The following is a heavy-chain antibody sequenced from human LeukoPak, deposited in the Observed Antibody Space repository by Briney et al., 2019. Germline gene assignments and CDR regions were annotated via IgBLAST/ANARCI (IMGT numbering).Heavy chain of an antibody. D-gene: IGHD1-26*01. CDR1: GFTFSSYW. CDR3: AKDLGRYRNNYFDY. CDR2: INSDGSST. Sequence: GGSLRLSCAASGFTFSSYWMHWVRQAPGKGLVWVARINSDGSSTTYADSVKGRFTISRDDSKNTLYLQMNSLRAEDTAVYYCAKDLGRYRNNYFDYWGQGTLVTVSS. V-gene: IGHV3-74*01. J-gene: IGHJ4*02.